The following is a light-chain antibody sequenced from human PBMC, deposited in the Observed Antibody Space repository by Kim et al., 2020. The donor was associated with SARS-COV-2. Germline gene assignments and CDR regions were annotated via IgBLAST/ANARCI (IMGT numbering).Light chain of an antibody. V-gene: IGKV1-39*01. CDR3: QQSYSTPWT. CDR2: DAS. CDR1: QSINTY. J-gene: IGKJ1*01. Sequence: ASAGDRVTITCRASQSINTYLNWYQQKPGKAPKLLISDASSLQSGVPSRFTGSGSGTDFTLSISSLQPEDFATYYCQQSYSTPWTFGQGTKVDIK.